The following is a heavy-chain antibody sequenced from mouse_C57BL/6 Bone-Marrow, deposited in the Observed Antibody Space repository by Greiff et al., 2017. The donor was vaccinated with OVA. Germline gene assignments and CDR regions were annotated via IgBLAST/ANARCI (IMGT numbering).Heavy chain of an antibody. D-gene: IGHD1-1*01. CDR2: IDPENGDT. J-gene: IGHJ1*03. CDR3: TTSYYGSSPSYWYFDV. V-gene: IGHV14-4*01. Sequence: EVKLVESGAELVRPGASVKLSCTASGFNIKDDYMHWVKQRPEQGLEWIGWIDPENGDTEYASKFQGKATITADTSSNTAYLQLSSLTSEDTAVYYCTTSYYGSSPSYWYFDVWGTGTTVTVSS. CDR1: GFNIKDDY.